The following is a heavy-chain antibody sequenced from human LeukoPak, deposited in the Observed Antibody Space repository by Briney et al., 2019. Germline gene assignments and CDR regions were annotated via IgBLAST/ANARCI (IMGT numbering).Heavy chain of an antibody. Sequence: SETLSLTCTVSGGSITTSNWWSWVRQPPGKGLEWIGEVYHSGSTTYNSSLKSRLTMSIDKSKNHFSLNLSSVTAADTAVYYCARRYYGSGTNYFDYWGQGTLVTVSS. CDR2: VYHSGST. D-gene: IGHD3-10*01. CDR3: ARRYYGSGTNYFDY. CDR1: GGSITTSNW. V-gene: IGHV4-4*02. J-gene: IGHJ4*02.